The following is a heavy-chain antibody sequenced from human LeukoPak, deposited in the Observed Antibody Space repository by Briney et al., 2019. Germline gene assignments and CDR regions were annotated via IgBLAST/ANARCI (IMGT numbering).Heavy chain of an antibody. V-gene: IGHV1-2*02. CDR3: ARSSRTTPVVAKDY. Sequence: ASVKVSCKASGYTFTGYYMHWVRQAPGQGLEWMGWINPNSGGTNYAQKFQGRVTMTRDTSISTAYMEQSRLRSDDTAVYYCARSSRTTPVVAKDYWGQGTLVTVSS. CDR2: INPNSGGT. CDR1: GYTFTGYY. J-gene: IGHJ4*02. D-gene: IGHD2-21*01.